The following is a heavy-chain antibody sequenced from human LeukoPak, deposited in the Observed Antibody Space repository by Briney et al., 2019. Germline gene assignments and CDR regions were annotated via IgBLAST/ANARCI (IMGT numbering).Heavy chain of an antibody. CDR3: AKGAASRGYTYVAN. CDR1: AFTFRNYS. V-gene: IGHV3-23*01. D-gene: IGHD5-18*01. Sequence: GSLRLSCSASAFTFRNYSMVWVRQAPGKGLEWVSTISGSGGSTYYSDSAKGRFTISRDNSNNTLYLQMNSLRAGDTAVYYCAKGAASRGYTYVANWGQGTLVTVTS. J-gene: IGHJ4*02. CDR2: ISGSGGST.